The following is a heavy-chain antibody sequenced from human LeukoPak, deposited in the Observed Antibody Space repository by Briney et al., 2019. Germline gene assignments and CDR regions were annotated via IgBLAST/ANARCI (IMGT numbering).Heavy chain of an antibody. CDR1: GFTFSSYA. J-gene: IGHJ4*02. CDR2: ISYDGSNK. CDR3: ARGVVGATTLRLYY. D-gene: IGHD1-26*01. Sequence: GGSLRLSCAASGFTFSSYAMHWVRQAPGKGLEWVAVISYDGSNKYYADSVKGRFTISRDNSKNTLYLQMNSLRAEDTAVYYCARGVVGATTLRLYYRGQGTLVTVSS. V-gene: IGHV3-30-3*01.